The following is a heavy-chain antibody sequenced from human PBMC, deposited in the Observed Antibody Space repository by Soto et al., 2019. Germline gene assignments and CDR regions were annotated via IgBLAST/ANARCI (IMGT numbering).Heavy chain of an antibody. CDR3: ARAYEGDYLDY. CDR2: ISYDGSNK. CDR1: GFTFSSYA. J-gene: IGHJ4*02. D-gene: IGHD3-16*01. Sequence: QVQLVESGGGVVQPGRSLRLSCAASGFTFSSYAMHWVRQAPGKGLEWVAVISYDGSNKYYADSVKGRFTISRDNSTNTLYLQMNSLRAEDTAVYYCARAYEGDYLDYWGQGTLVTVSS. V-gene: IGHV3-30-3*01.